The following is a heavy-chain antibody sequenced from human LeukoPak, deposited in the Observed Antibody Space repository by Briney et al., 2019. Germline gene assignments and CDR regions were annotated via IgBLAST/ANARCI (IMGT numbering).Heavy chain of an antibody. D-gene: IGHD6-13*01. J-gene: IGHJ4*02. Sequence: GGSLRLSCAAFGFTFDDYAMHWVRQAPGKGLEWVSGISWNSNNIGYADSVKGRFTISRDNAKNSLYLQMNSLRAEDTALYYCVKTTGIAAAGYYFDYWGQGTLVTVSS. CDR2: ISWNSNNI. V-gene: IGHV3-9*01. CDR1: GFTFDDYA. CDR3: VKTTGIAAAGYYFDY.